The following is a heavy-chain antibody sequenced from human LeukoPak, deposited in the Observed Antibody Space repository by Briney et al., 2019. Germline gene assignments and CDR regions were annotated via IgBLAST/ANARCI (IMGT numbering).Heavy chain of an antibody. Sequence: PSETLSLTCTVSGGSISSSSYYWGWIRQPPGKGLEWIGSIYYSGSTYYNPPLKSRVTISVDTSKNQFSLKLSSVTAADTAVYYCASLHGFFSDYWGQGTLVTVSS. D-gene: IGHD3-3*01. V-gene: IGHV4-39*01. CDR3: ASLHGFFSDY. J-gene: IGHJ4*02. CDR2: IYYSGST. CDR1: GGSISSSSYY.